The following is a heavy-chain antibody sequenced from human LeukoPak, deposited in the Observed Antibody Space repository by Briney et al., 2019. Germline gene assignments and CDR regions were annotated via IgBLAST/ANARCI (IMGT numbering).Heavy chain of an antibody. V-gene: IGHV1-69*04. Sequence: ASVKVSCKASGYTFTDYYMHWVRQAPGQGLEWMGRIIPILGIANYAQKFQGRVTITADKSTSTAYMELSSLRSEDTAVYYCARDGSLAFDIWGQGTMVTVSS. CDR3: ARDGSLAFDI. CDR2: IIPILGIA. J-gene: IGHJ3*02. CDR1: GYTFTDYY.